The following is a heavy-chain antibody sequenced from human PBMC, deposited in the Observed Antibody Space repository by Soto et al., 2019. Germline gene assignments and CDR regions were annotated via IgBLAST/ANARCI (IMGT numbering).Heavy chain of an antibody. V-gene: IGHV3-30*18. CDR3: AKDGHNIFFYNYGMDV. Sequence: QVQLVESGGGVVQPGRSLRLSCVASGFPFSSYGMFWVRQAPGKGLEWVAGISNDGSQEHYADSVKGRFTISRDNSKNTLFGQMNSLRPEDTAVYYCAKDGHNIFFYNYGMDVWGQGTTVSVSS. J-gene: IGHJ6*02. CDR2: ISNDGSQE. D-gene: IGHD3-3*02. CDR1: GFPFSSYG.